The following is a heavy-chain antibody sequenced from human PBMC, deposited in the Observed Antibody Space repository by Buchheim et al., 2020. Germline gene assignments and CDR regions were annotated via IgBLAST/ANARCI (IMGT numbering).Heavy chain of an antibody. CDR3: ARLMYYYDSSGYYYFDY. D-gene: IGHD3-22*01. CDR2: IYYSGST. Sequence: QLQLQESGPGLVKPSETLSLTCTVSGGSISSSSYYWGWIRQPPGKGLEWIGSIYYSGSTYYNPSLKSRVTISVDTSKNQFSLKLSSVTAADTAVYYCARLMYYYDSSGYYYFDYWGQGTL. J-gene: IGHJ4*02. V-gene: IGHV4-39*01. CDR1: GGSISSSSYY.